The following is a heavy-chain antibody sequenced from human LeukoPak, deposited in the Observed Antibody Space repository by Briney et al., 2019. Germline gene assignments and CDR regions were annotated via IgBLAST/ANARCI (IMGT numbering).Heavy chain of an antibody. Sequence: GRSLRLSCAASGFTFDDYAMHWVRQAPGKGLEWVSGISWNSGSIGYADSVKGRFTISRDNAKNSLYLQMNSLRAEDMALYYCAKGRRYRLSDAFDIWGQGTMVTVSS. CDR3: AKGRRYRLSDAFDI. D-gene: IGHD3-16*01. CDR1: GFTFDDYA. V-gene: IGHV3-9*03. J-gene: IGHJ3*02. CDR2: ISWNSGSI.